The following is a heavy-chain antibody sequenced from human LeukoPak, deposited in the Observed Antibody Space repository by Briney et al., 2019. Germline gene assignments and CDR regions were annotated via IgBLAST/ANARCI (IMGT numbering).Heavy chain of an antibody. CDR3: AKGPVTMVRGDLIDY. CDR2: ISGSGGST. D-gene: IGHD3-10*01. Sequence: GGTLRLSCAASGFTFSHYGMTWVRQAPGKGLEWVSAISGSGGSTYYADSVKGRFTISRDNSKNTLYLQMNSLRAEDTAVYYCAKGPVTMVRGDLIDYWGQGTLVTVSS. J-gene: IGHJ4*02. CDR1: GFTFSHYG. V-gene: IGHV3-23*01.